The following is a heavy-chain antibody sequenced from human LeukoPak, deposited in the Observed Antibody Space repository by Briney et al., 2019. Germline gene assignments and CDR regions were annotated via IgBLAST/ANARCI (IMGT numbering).Heavy chain of an antibody. CDR3: ARGRYSYGYIYYYYYMDV. J-gene: IGHJ6*03. Sequence: GASVKVSCKGSGYTFTSCDINWVRQATGQGLEWMGWINPNSGGTNYAQKFQGRVTMTRDTSISTAYMELSSLRSEDTAVYYCARGRYSYGYIYYYYYMDVWGKGTTVTISS. D-gene: IGHD5-18*01. CDR1: GYTFTSCD. CDR2: INPNSGGT. V-gene: IGHV1-2*02.